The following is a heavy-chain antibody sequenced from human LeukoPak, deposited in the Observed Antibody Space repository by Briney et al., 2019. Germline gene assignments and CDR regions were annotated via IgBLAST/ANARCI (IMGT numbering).Heavy chain of an antibody. CDR2: IYNSGST. CDR3: ARDFSYYDSSGNFDY. CDR1: GGSISGSY. D-gene: IGHD3-22*01. Sequence: ETLSLTCTFSGGSISGSYWSWLRQPPGKGLEWIGYIYNSGSTNHNPSLKSRVTISVDTSKNQFSLKLSSVTAADTAVYYCARDFSYYDSSGNFDYWGQGTLVTVSS. V-gene: IGHV4-59*12. J-gene: IGHJ4*02.